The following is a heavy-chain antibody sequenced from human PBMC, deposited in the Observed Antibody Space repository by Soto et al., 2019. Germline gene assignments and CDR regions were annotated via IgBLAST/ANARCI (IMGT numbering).Heavy chain of an antibody. CDR3: ARYYDFWSGPRYFGMDV. V-gene: IGHV5-51*01. CDR2: IYPGDSDT. J-gene: IGHJ6*02. D-gene: IGHD3-3*01. CDR1: GYIFSTYW. Sequence: GESLKISCKGSGYIFSTYWIGWVRQMPGKGLEWMGVIYPGDSDTRYSPSFQGQVTISADKSMTTVYLQWNTLKASDTATYYCARYYDFWSGPRYFGMDVWGRGTTVTVSS.